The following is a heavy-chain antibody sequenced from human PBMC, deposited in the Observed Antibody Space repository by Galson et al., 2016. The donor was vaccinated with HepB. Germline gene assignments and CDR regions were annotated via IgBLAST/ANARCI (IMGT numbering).Heavy chain of an antibody. CDR3: VRGRYGDYDGGFDY. D-gene: IGHD4-17*01. V-gene: IGHV1-8*01. Sequence: SVKVSCKASGYTFTSYDINWVRQATGQGLEWMGWTNVNSGNTGYAQKFQGRVTMTRNTPISTAYMEPSSLRSEDTAVYYCVRGRYGDYDGGFDYWGQGTLVTVSS. CDR1: GYTFTSYD. CDR2: TNVNSGNT. J-gene: IGHJ4*02.